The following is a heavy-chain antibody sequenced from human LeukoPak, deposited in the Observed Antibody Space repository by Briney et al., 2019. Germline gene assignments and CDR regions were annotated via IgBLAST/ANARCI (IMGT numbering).Heavy chain of an antibody. CDR2: INHSGST. D-gene: IGHD4-17*01. CDR1: GGSFSGYY. Sequence: SETLSLTCTVYGGSFSGYYWSWIRQPPGKGLEWIGEINHSGSTNYNPSLKSRVIISVDTSKNQFSLKLSSVTAADTAVYYCARARDYARWYFDYWGQGTLVTVSS. CDR3: ARARDYARWYFDY. J-gene: IGHJ4*02. V-gene: IGHV4-34*01.